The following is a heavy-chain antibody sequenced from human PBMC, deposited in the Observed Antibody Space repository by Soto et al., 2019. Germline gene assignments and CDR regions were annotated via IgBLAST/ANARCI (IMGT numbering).Heavy chain of an antibody. Sequence: PSETLSLTCTVSGRSIGSGDYYWSWIRQPPGKGLEWIGYLYYTGSTYYNPSLKSQFTMSVDTSRNQFSLMLSSVTAADAAVYYCATVLRETAMVYFDYWGQGLQVTVSS. D-gene: IGHD5-18*01. CDR2: LYYTGST. CDR1: GRSIGSGDYY. CDR3: ATVLRETAMVYFDY. V-gene: IGHV4-30-4*01. J-gene: IGHJ4*02.